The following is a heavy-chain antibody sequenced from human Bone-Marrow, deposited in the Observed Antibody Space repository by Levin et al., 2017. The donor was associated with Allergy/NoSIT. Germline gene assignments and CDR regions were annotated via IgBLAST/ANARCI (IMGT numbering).Heavy chain of an antibody. CDR2: IYYSGST. CDR3: ARDAQTSPTRNYGMDV. CDR1: GVSISRYY. V-gene: IGHV4-59*01. Sequence: SETLSLTCTVSGVSISRYYWSWIRQPPGKGLEWIGYIYYSGSTNYNPSLKSRVIIPVDTSKNQFSLDLNFVTAADTAVDYCARDAQTSPTRNYGMDVWGQGTTVTVSS. J-gene: IGHJ6*02.